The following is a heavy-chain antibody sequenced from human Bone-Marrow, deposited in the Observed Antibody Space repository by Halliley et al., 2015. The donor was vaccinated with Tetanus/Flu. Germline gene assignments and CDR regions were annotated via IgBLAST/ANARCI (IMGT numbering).Heavy chain of an antibody. D-gene: IGHD2-21*02. J-gene: IGHJ4*02. CDR3: AKRGERWGLRLFDS. CDR1: GDSISGSNYY. V-gene: IGHV4-39*01. Sequence: LRLSCSVSGDSISGSNYYGAWIRQSPGKGLEWIGSIYFSGSTSYNPSLKSRVTMPVDASKNQFSLRLNSVTAADTAVYYCAKRGERWGLRLFDSWGQGTLVTVSS. CDR2: IYFSGST.